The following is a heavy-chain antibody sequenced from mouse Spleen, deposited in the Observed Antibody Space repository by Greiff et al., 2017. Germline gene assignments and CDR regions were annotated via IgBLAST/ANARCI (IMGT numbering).Heavy chain of an antibody. J-gene: IGHJ2*01. V-gene: IGHV1-42*01. D-gene: IGHD2-4*01. CDR1: GYSFTGYY. CDR3: ARTRDYDDFDY. CDR2: INPSTGGT. Sequence: VQLKESGPELVKPGASVKISCKASGYSFTGYYMNWVKQSPEKSLEWIGEINPSTGGTTYNQKFKAKATLTVDKSSSTAYMQLKSLTSEDSAVYYCARTRDYDDFDYWGQGTTLTVSS.